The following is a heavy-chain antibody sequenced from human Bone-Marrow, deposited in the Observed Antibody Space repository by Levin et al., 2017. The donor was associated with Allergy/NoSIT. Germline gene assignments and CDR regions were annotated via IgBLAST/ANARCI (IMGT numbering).Heavy chain of an antibody. J-gene: IGHJ6*02. D-gene: IGHD3-10*01. CDR2: IFHSGAT. V-gene: IGHV4-38-2*02. CDR1: GYSINSGYY. CDR3: ARGIGGSGVYYTYAMDF. Sequence: SETLSLTCTVSGYSINSGYYWGWIRQPPGKGLEGIGTIFHSGATYYNPSLKSRVTISVDTSKNQFSLKLSSVTAADTAVYYCARGIGGSGVYYTYAMDFWGQGTTVTVSS.